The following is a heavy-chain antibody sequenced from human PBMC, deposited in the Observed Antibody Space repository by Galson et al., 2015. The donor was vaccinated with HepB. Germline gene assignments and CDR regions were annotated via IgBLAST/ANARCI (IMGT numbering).Heavy chain of an antibody. CDR1: GFTFSSYG. Sequence: SLRLSCAASGFTFSSYGMHWVRQAPGKGLEWVAVISYDGSNKYYADSVKDRFTISRDNSKNTLYLQMNSLRAEDTAVYYCAKEGVGWLQFTYYYYGMDVWGQGTTVTVSS. J-gene: IGHJ6*02. V-gene: IGHV3-30*18. D-gene: IGHD5-24*01. CDR3: AKEGVGWLQFTYYYYGMDV. CDR2: ISYDGSNK.